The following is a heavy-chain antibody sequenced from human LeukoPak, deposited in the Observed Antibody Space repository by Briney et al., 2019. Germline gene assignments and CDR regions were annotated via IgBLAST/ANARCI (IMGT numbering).Heavy chain of an antibody. CDR1: GGTFSSYA. D-gene: IGHD2-2*01. CDR3: AREQRSSTSCYFDY. CDR2: IIPIFGTA. Sequence: SVKVSCKASGGTFSSYAISWVRQAPGQGLEWMGGIIPIFGTANYAQKFQGRVTITADKSTSTAYMELSSLRSEDTAVYYCAREQRSSTSCYFDYWGQGTLVTVSS. J-gene: IGHJ4*02. V-gene: IGHV1-69*06.